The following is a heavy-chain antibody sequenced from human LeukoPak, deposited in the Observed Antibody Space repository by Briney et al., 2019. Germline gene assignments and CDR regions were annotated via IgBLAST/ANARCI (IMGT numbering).Heavy chain of an antibody. CDR3: ARDGAPRGYSGYDYSDY. Sequence: ASVKVSCKASGYTFTSYYMHWVRQAPGQGLEWMGWINPNSGGTNYAQKFQGRVTMTRDTSISTAYMELSRLRSDDTAVYYCARDGAPRGYSGYDYSDYWGQGTLVTVSS. D-gene: IGHD5-12*01. V-gene: IGHV1-2*02. J-gene: IGHJ4*02. CDR1: GYTFTSYY. CDR2: INPNSGGT.